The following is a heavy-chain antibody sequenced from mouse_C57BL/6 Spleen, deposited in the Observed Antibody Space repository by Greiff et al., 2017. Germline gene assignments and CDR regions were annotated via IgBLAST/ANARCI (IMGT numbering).Heavy chain of an antibody. V-gene: IGHV1-59*01. J-gene: IGHJ2*01. Sequence: QVQLKQPGAELVRPGTSVKLSCKASGYTFTSYWMHWVKQRPGQGLEWIGVIDPSDSYTNYNQKFKGKATLTVDTSSSTAYMQLSSLTSEDSAVYYCARFRDYDYDEDYFDYWGQGTTLTVSS. CDR2: IDPSDSYT. CDR1: GYTFTSYW. CDR3: ARFRDYDYDEDYFDY. D-gene: IGHD2-4*01.